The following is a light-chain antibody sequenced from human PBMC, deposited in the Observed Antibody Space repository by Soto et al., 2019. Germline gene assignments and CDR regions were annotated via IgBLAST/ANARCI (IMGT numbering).Light chain of an antibody. Sequence: DIQMTQSPSTLSASVGDRVTITCRASQSISSWLAWYQQKPGKAPKLLIYDASSVDSGVPSRFSGSGSGTEFTLTISSLQPDDFATYDGQHYNSSRTFGQGTKVDIK. V-gene: IGKV1-5*01. CDR2: DAS. CDR3: QHYNSSRT. CDR1: QSISSW. J-gene: IGKJ1*01.